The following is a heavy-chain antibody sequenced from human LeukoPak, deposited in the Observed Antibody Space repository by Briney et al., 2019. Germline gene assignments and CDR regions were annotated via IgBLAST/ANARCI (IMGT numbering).Heavy chain of an antibody. CDR3: ARGYSSGWYYLDY. Sequence: ASVKVSCKASGYTFTNYVIIWVRQAPGQGLEFMGWINTYHGKTDYAQHVQGRVTMTTDTSTNTAYMELRSLRPDDTAVYFCARGYSSGWYYLDYWGQGTLVTVTS. CDR2: INTYHGKT. V-gene: IGHV1-18*01. D-gene: IGHD6-19*01. J-gene: IGHJ4*02. CDR1: GYTFTNYV.